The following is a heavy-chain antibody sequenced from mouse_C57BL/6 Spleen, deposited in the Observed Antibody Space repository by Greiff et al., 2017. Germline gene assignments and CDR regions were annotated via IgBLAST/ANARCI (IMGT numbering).Heavy chain of an antibody. CDR2: INPGSGGT. CDR1: GYAFTNYL. Sequence: VQLVESGAELVRPGTSVKVSCKASGYAFTNYLIEWVKQRPGQGLEWIGVINPGSGGTNYNEKFKGKATLTADKSSSTAYMQLSSLTSEDSAVYFCARRNYSNWYFDVWGTGTTVTVAS. J-gene: IGHJ1*03. D-gene: IGHD2-5*01. V-gene: IGHV1-54*01. CDR3: ARRNYSNWYFDV.